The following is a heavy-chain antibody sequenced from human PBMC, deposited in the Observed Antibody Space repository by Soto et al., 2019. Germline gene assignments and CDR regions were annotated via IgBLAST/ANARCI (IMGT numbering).Heavy chain of an antibody. V-gene: IGHV3-23*01. CDR2: VSATAGTT. D-gene: IGHD1-26*01. Sequence: GGSLRLSCAASGFTFSNYAMSWVRQAPGKGLEWVSLVSATAGTTYYTDSVKGRFTISRDNSRNTVYLQMNSLRADDTAVYYFSKDRLTGGFDYWGLGALVTVSS. CDR1: GFTFSNYA. CDR3: SKDRLTGGFDY. J-gene: IGHJ4*02.